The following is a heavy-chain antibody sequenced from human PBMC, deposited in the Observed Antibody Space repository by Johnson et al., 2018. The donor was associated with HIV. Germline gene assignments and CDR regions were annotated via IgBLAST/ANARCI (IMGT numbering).Heavy chain of an antibody. Sequence: QVQLVESGGGLVQPGGSLRLSCAASGFTVSSNYMSWVRQAPGKGLEWVAFIRYDVTKKYYADSVKGRFTISRDNFKNRLYLQMDSLRAEDTAVYYCARGGGYSIAAPSDAFDIWGQGTMVTVSS. J-gene: IGHJ3*02. V-gene: IGHV3-30*02. CDR3: ARGGGYSIAAPSDAFDI. CDR1: GFTVSSNY. CDR2: IRYDVTKK. D-gene: IGHD6-6*01.